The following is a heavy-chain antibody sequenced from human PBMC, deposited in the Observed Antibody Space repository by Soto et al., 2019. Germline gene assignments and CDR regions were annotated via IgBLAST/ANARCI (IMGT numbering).Heavy chain of an antibody. Sequence: QVQLVESGGGVVQPGRSLRLSCAASGFTFSSDAMHWVRQAPGKGLEWVAVISYDGSNKYYADSVKGRFTISRDNSKNTLYLQMNSLRAEDTAVYYCARGRGGYENFDYWGQGTLVTVSS. J-gene: IGHJ4*02. CDR2: ISYDGSNK. CDR1: GFTFSSDA. D-gene: IGHD5-12*01. V-gene: IGHV3-30-3*01. CDR3: ARGRGGYENFDY.